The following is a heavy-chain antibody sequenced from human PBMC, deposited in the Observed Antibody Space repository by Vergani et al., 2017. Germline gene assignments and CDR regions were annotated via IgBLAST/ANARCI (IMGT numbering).Heavy chain of an antibody. CDR1: GFTFSSYS. D-gene: IGHD5-12*01. V-gene: IGHV3-21*01. CDR3: ARDLVAFNHAFDI. Sequence: EVPLVESGGGLVKPGGSLRLSCAASGFTFSSYSMNWVRQAPGKGLEWVSSISSSSSYIYYADSVKGRFTISRDNAKNSLYLQMNSLRAEDTAVYYCARDLVAFNHAFDIWGQGTMVTVSS. CDR2: ISSSSSYI. J-gene: IGHJ3*02.